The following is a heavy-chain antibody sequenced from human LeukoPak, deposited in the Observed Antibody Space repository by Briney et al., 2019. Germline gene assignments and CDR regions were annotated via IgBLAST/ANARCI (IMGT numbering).Heavy chain of an antibody. CDR1: EFTFSGDW. D-gene: IGHD1-26*01. V-gene: IGHV3-7*01. CDR2: IKHDGSEK. Sequence: GSLRLSCAASEFTFSGDWMTWVRQAPGEGLEWVANIKHDGSEKYYVDSVKGRFTISRDNAKKSLYLQMNSLRAEDTTVYYCASRDGKYDYWGQGTLVTVSS. J-gene: IGHJ4*02. CDR3: ASRDGKYDY.